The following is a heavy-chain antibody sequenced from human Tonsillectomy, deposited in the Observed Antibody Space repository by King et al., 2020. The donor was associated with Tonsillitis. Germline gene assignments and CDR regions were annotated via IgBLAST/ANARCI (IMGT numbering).Heavy chain of an antibody. CDR1: GFTFSSYA. J-gene: IGHJ6*02. V-gene: IGHV3-30-3*01. CDR3: ASGGYCSSTSCLRGDYYYHAMDV. Sequence: VQLVESGGGVVQPGRSLRLSCAASGFTFSSYAMYWVRQAPGKGLEWVAVISYDGSNKYYADSVKGRFTISRDNSKNTLYVQMNSLGAEDTAVYYCASGGYCSSTSCLRGDYYYHAMDVWGQGTTVTVSS. CDR2: ISYDGSNK. D-gene: IGHD2-2*01.